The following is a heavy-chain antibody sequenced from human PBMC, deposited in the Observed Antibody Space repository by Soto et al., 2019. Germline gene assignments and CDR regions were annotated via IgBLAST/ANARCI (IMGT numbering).Heavy chain of an antibody. CDR1: GFTFSTYA. J-gene: IGHJ6*04. V-gene: IGHV3-23*01. D-gene: IGHD3-3*01. Sequence: GGSLRLSCAASGFTFSTYAISWVRQAPGKGLEWVSAISASGDSTYYADSVKGRFTIFRDNSKNRLYLQMSSLGAEDTAVYYCAKAVYYFCSGFSYGSDVWVNGTTVRVSS. CDR3: AKAVYYFCSGFSYGSDV. CDR2: ISASGDST.